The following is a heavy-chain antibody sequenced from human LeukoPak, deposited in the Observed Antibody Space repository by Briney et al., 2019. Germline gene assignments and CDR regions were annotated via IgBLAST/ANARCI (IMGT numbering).Heavy chain of an antibody. CDR3: ARDIGAPATADWFDP. V-gene: IGHV1-3*01. J-gene: IGHJ5*02. CDR2: INAGNGNT. Sequence: ASVKVSCKASGYTFTSYGISWVRQAPGQGLEWMGWINAGNGNTKYSQKFQGRVTITRDTSASTAYMELSSLRSEDTAVYYCARDIGAPATADWFDPWGQGTLVTVSS. D-gene: IGHD2-2*01. CDR1: GYTFTSYG.